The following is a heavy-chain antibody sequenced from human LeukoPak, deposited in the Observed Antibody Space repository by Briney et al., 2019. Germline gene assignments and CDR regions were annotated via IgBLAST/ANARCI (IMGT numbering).Heavy chain of an antibody. CDR3: AKGSGYSYGRSGGGMNFDY. D-gene: IGHD5-18*01. J-gene: IGHJ4*02. CDR2: ISSSSSYI. V-gene: IGHV3-21*01. Sequence: PGGSLRLSCAASGFTFSSYSMNWVRQAPGKGLEWVSSISSSSSYIYYADSVKGRFTISRDNAKNSLYLQMNSLRAEDTAVYYCAKGSGYSYGRSGGGMNFDYWGQGTLVTVSS. CDR1: GFTFSSYS.